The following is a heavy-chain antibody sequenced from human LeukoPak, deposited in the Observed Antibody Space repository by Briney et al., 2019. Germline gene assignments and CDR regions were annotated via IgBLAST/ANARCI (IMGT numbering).Heavy chain of an antibody. CDR3: ARDRGYSYGYNYYYMDV. J-gene: IGHJ6*03. Sequence: ASVKVSYKASGYTFTSYGISWVRQAPGQGLEWMGWISAYNGNTNYAQKLQGRVTMTTDTSTSTAYMELRSLRSDDTAVYYCARDRGYSYGYNYYYMDVWGKGTTVTVSS. V-gene: IGHV1-18*01. CDR2: ISAYNGNT. D-gene: IGHD5-18*01. CDR1: GYTFTSYG.